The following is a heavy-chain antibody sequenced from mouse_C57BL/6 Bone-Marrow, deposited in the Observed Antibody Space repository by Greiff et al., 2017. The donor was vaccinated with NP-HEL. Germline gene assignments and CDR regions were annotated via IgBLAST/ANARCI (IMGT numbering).Heavy chain of an antibody. CDR2: IYPGDGDT. CDR3: ARLATGTWD. D-gene: IGHD4-1*02. CDR1: GYAFSSSW. V-gene: IGHV1-82*01. J-gene: IGHJ2*01. Sequence: QVQLQQSGPELVKPGASVKISCKASGYAFSSSWMNWVKQRPGKGLEWIGRIYPGDGDTNYNGKFKGKATLTADKSSSTAYMQLSSLTSEDAAVYFCARLATGTWDWGKGTTLTVSS.